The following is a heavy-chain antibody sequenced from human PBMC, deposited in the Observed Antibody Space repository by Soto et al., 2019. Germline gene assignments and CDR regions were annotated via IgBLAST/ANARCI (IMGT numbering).Heavy chain of an antibody. J-gene: IGHJ4*02. CDR1: GITFSKYA. CDR2: LSGSGAST. V-gene: IGHV3-23*01. Sequence: PGGSLRLSCAASGITFSKYAISWIRQAPGKGLEWVSGLSGSGASTYYADSVKGRFTISRDNSKNTLFLQMNSLTVEDTAVYYCAGSPGSHPFDSWGQGTLVTVSS. CDR3: AGSPGSHPFDS. D-gene: IGHD3-10*01.